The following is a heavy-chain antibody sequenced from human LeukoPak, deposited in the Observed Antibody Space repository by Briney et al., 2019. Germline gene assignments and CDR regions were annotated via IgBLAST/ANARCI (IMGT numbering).Heavy chain of an antibody. CDR3: ARDQDIAVVPAADVWFDP. J-gene: IGHJ5*02. Sequence: QPGRSLRLSCAASGFTFSSYGMHWVRQAPGKGLEWVAVIWYDGSNKYYADSVKGRFTISRDNSKNTLYLQMNSLRAEDTAVYYCARDQDIAVVPAADVWFDPWGQGTLVTVSS. CDR2: IWYDGSNK. D-gene: IGHD2-2*01. V-gene: IGHV3-33*01. CDR1: GFTFSSYG.